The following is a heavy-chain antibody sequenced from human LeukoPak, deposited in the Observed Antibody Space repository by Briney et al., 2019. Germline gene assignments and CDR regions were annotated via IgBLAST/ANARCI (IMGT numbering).Heavy chain of an antibody. CDR2: ISGSGGST. J-gene: IGHJ4*02. V-gene: IGHV3-23*01. D-gene: IGHD2-2*01. CDR3: AADPTAMSTFFDY. Sequence: GGSLRLSCAASGFTFSSYAMSWVRQAPGKGLEWVSAISGSGGSTYYADSVKGRFTISRDNSKSTLYLQMNSLRAEDTAVYYCAADPTAMSTFFDYWGQGTLVTVSS. CDR1: GFTFSSYA.